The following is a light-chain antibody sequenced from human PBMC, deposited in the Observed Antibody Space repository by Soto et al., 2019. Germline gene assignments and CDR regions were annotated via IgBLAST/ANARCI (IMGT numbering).Light chain of an antibody. CDR2: AAS. J-gene: IGKJ5*01. CDR1: QSVTSN. V-gene: IGKV3D-15*01. CDR3: QQANTFPFT. Sequence: EIVLTQSPDTLAVSPGEVATLSCWASQSVTSNLAWYQQKRGQAPRLLIYAASTRATGVPARFSGSGSGTEFTLTISNLQSEDFATYYCQQANTFPFTFGQGTRLEIK.